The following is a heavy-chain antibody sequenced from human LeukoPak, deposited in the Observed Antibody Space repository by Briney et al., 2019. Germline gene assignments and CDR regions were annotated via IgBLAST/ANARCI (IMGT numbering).Heavy chain of an antibody. V-gene: IGHV1-2*02. J-gene: IGHJ4*02. Sequence: ASVKVSCKASGYTFTGYYMHWVRQAPGQGLEWMGWINPNSGGTNYAQKFQGRVTMTRDTSISTAYMELSRLRSDDTAVYYCAREPPYCSSTGCYRGGFDYWGRGTLVTVSS. CDR3: AREPPYCSSTGCYRGGFDY. CDR1: GYTFTGYY. D-gene: IGHD2-2*02. CDR2: INPNSGGT.